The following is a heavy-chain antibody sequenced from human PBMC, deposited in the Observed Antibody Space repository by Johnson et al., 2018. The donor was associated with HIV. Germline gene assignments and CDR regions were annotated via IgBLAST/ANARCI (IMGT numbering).Heavy chain of an antibody. CDR3: ARGAYYYLI. CDR1: GFTFDDYT. Sequence: EVQLVESGGVVVQPGGSLRLSCAASGFTFDDYTMHWVRQAPGKGLEWVSLISWDGGSTFYADSVKGRFIISRDNARNSVFLQMNSLRAEDTAVYYCARGAYYYLIWGQGTMVTVSS. D-gene: IGHD3-22*01. J-gene: IGHJ3*01. CDR2: ISWDGGST. V-gene: IGHV3-43*01.